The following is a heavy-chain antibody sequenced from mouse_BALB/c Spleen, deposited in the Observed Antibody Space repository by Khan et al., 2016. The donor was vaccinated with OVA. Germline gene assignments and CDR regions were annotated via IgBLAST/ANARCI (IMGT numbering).Heavy chain of an antibody. D-gene: IGHD3-1*01. J-gene: IGHJ2*01. CDR3: ARWRNSGLDY. CDR1: GFIFSSFG. Sequence: EVELVESGGGLVQPGGSRKLSCAASGFIFSSFGMHWVRQAPEKGLEWVAYISSGSSTIFYADIVKGRFTISRDNPKNTLFLQMTSLRSEDTAIYYCARWRNSGLDYGGHGTILTVSS. V-gene: IGHV5-17*02. CDR2: ISSGSSTI.